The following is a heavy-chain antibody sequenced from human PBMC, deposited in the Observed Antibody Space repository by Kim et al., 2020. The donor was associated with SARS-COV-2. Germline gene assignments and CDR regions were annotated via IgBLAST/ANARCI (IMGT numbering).Heavy chain of an antibody. D-gene: IGHD5-12*01. Sequence: ASVKVSCKVSGYTLTELSMHWVRQAPGKGLEWMGGFDPEDGETIYAQKFQGRVTMTEDTSTDTAYMELSSLRSEDTAVYYCATSRAGSGYGGNRVAFDIWGQGTMVTVSS. V-gene: IGHV1-24*01. CDR1: GYTLTELS. CDR2: FDPEDGET. CDR3: ATSRAGSGYGGNRVAFDI. J-gene: IGHJ3*02.